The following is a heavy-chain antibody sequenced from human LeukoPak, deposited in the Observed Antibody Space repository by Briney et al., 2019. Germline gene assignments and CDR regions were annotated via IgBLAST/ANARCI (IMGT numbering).Heavy chain of an antibody. CDR2: ISGSGGST. V-gene: IGHV3-23*01. CDR3: AKDVGYDILTGYYSYASDY. CDR1: GFTFSSYA. J-gene: IGHJ4*02. Sequence: PGGSLRLSCAASGFTFSSYAMSWVRQAPGKGLEWVSAISGSGGSTYYADSVKGRLTISRDNSKNTLYLQMNSLRAEDTAVYYCAKDVGYDILTGYYSYASDYWGQGTLVTVSS. D-gene: IGHD3-9*01.